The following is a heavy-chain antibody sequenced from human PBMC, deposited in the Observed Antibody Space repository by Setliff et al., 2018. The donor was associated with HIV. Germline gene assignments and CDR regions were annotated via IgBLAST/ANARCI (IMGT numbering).Heavy chain of an antibody. D-gene: IGHD2-15*01. CDR3: ARGPLLLYS. CDR1: GGSFSGYY. J-gene: IGHJ4*02. V-gene: IGHV4-34*01. Sequence: SETLSHTCAVYGGSFSGYYWSWIRQPPGKGLEWIEEINYSGSTNYNPSLKSGVTISVDTSKMQFSLKLSSVTAADTGVYYCARGPLLLYSWGQGTLVTVSS. CDR2: INYSGST.